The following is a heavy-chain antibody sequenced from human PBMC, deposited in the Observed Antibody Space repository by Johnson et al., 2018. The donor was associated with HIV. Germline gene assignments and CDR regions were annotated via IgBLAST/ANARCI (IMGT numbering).Heavy chain of an antibody. D-gene: IGHD3-10*01. CDR3: ARDAHMV. CDR2: ISWNSGSI. Sequence: VQLVESGGGVVQPGRSLRLSCAASGFTFSSYAMHWVRQAPGKGLEWVSGISWNSGSIGYADSVKGRFTISRDNAKNSLYLQMNSLRAEDTALYYCARDAHMVRGQGTMVIVSS. V-gene: IGHV3-9*01. J-gene: IGHJ3*01. CDR1: GFTFSSYA.